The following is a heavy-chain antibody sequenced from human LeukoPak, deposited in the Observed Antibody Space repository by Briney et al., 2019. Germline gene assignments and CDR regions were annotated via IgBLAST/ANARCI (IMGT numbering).Heavy chain of an antibody. V-gene: IGHV1-69*05. J-gene: IGHJ4*02. CDR3: ARDRRRYYDSSGYTD. CDR1: GGTFSSYA. D-gene: IGHD3-22*01. Sequence: EASVKVSCKASGGTFSSYAISWVQQAPGQGLEWMGRIIPIFGTANYAQKFQGRVTITTDESTSTAYMELSSLRSEDTAVYYCARDRRRYYDSSGYTDWGQGTLVTVSS. CDR2: IIPIFGTA.